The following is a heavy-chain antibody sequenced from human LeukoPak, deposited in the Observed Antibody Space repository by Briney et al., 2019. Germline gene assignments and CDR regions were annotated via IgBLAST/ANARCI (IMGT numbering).Heavy chain of an antibody. Sequence: PGGSLRLSCATSGFTFSSYAMSWVRQAPGKGLEWVSGIGASGGSTYYADSVKGRFTISRDNSKNTLYLQMNSLRTEDTAVYYCARWGGGFDYWGQGTLVTVSS. CDR2: IGASGGST. D-gene: IGHD3-16*01. CDR3: ARWGGGFDY. J-gene: IGHJ4*02. CDR1: GFTFSSYA. V-gene: IGHV3-23*01.